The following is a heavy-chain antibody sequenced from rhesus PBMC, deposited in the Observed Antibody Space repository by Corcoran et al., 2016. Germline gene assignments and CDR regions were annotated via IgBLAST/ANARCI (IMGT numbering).Heavy chain of an antibody. CDR3: TKDQSGYCSSTYCSSEYGLDS. V-gene: IGHV3S5*01. CDR2: IHKGSDNT. Sequence: EVQLVESGGGLVQPGGSLRLSCAASGFTFSSYGMSWVRQAPGKGLAWDSYIHKGSDNTYSTDSVKGRFTITRDNSKNTRSLQMNSLRAEDTAVYYCTKDQSGYCSSTYCSSEYGLDSWGQGVVVTVSS. CDR1: GFTFSSYG. J-gene: IGHJ6*01. D-gene: IGHD2-15*01.